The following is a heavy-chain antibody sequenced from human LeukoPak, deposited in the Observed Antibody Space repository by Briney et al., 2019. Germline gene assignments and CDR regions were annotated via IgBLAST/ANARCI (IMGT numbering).Heavy chain of an antibody. CDR3: ARSRYWFDP. Sequence: SQTLSLTCTVSGGSISGSSYYWDWIRQHPGKGLEWIGYIYYSGSTYYNPSLKSRVTISVDTSKNQFSLKLSSVTAADTAVYYCARSRYWFDPWGQGTLVTVSS. CDR1: GGSISGSSYY. CDR2: IYYSGST. V-gene: IGHV4-31*03. J-gene: IGHJ5*02.